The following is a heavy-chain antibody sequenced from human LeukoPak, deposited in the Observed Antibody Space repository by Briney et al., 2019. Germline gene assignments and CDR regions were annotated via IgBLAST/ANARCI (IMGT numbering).Heavy chain of an antibody. CDR3: ARSGSWEQLVLYFDY. Sequence: PGGSLRLSCAASGFTFSSYWMSWVRQAPGKGLEWVANVKQDGSEKYYVDSVKGRFTISRDNAKNSLYLQMNSLRAEDTAVYYCARSGSWEQLVLYFDYWGQGTLVTVSS. CDR1: GFTFSSYW. CDR2: VKQDGSEK. V-gene: IGHV3-7*01. D-gene: IGHD6-6*01. J-gene: IGHJ4*02.